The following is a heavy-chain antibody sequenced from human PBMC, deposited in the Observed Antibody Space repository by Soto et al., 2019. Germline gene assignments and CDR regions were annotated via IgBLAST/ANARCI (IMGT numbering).Heavy chain of an antibody. Sequence: EVQLLESGGGLVQPGGSLRLSCAASGFTFSTYAMSWVRQAPGKGLEWVSAIRGSGDPTYYADSVKGRFTISRDNSKNTLYLQMSSLRVDDTVVYYCAKDAPFTYDSAWYRWGQGTLVTVAS. D-gene: IGHD6-19*01. J-gene: IGHJ4*02. CDR2: IRGSGDPT. V-gene: IGHV3-23*01. CDR1: GFTFSTYA. CDR3: AKDAPFTYDSAWYR.